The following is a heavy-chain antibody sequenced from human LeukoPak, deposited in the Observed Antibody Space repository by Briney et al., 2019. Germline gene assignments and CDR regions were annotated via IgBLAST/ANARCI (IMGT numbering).Heavy chain of an antibody. V-gene: IGHV4-39*01. CDR3: ARITIFGDYGMDV. Sequence: SETLSLTCTVSGGSISSSSYYWGWIRQPPGKGLEWIGSIYYSGSTYYNPSLKSRVTISVDTSKNQFSLKLSSVTAADTAVYYCARITIFGDYGMDVWGQGTTVTVSS. CDR1: GGSISSSSYY. J-gene: IGHJ6*02. D-gene: IGHD3-3*01. CDR2: IYYSGST.